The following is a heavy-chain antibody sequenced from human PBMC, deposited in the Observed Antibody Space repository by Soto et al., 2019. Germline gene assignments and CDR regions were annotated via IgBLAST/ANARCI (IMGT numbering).Heavy chain of an antibody. Sequence: EASVKVSCKASGGTFSSYAISWVRQAPGQGLEWMGGIIPIFGTANYAQKFQGRVTITADESTSTAYMELSSLRSEDTAVYYCARFGVVPAAMGSDYWGQGTLVTVSS. D-gene: IGHD2-2*01. J-gene: IGHJ4*02. CDR2: IIPIFGTA. CDR3: ARFGVVPAAMGSDY. CDR1: GGTFSSYA. V-gene: IGHV1-69*13.